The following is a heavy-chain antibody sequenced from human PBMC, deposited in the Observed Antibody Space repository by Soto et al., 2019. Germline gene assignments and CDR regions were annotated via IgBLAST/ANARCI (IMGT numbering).Heavy chain of an antibody. J-gene: IGHJ4*02. CDR3: ARGEDSSFDFFDY. CDR2: INPNSGGT. D-gene: IGHD3-3*01. CDR1: GYTFTGYY. V-gene: IGHV1-2*04. Sequence: QVQLVQSGAEVKKPGASVKVSCKASGYTFTGYYMHWVRQAPGQELEWMGWINPNSGGTNYPQKFQGWVTTTRDTSISTAYTELSRLRSDDTAVYYWARGEDSSFDFFDYWGQGTLGTGSS.